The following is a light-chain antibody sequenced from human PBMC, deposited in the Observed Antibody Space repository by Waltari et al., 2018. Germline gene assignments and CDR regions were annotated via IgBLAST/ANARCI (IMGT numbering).Light chain of an antibody. V-gene: IGKV1-33*01. CDR2: GAS. Sequence: DIQMTQSPSSLSASVGDRLTITCQASQDISNFLNWYQQKPRKAPKLLIYGASNLETGVPSRFSGSGSGTDFTFTISSLQPEDIATYYCQQYGNLPPYTFGQGTKVEIK. J-gene: IGKJ2*01. CDR3: QQYGNLPPYT. CDR1: QDISNF.